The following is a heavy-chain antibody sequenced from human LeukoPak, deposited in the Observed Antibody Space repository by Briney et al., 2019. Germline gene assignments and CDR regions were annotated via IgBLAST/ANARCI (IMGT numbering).Heavy chain of an antibody. CDR3: ARDNLYDYYDSSGYFY. CDR1: GFTFSDYY. Sequence: PGGPLRLSCAASGFTFSDYYMSWIRQAPGKGLEWVSYISSSGSTIYYADSVKGRFTISRDNAKNSLYLQMNSLRAEDTAVYYCARDNLYDYYDSSGYFYWGQGTLVTVSS. V-gene: IGHV3-11*01. J-gene: IGHJ4*02. CDR2: ISSSGSTI. D-gene: IGHD3-22*01.